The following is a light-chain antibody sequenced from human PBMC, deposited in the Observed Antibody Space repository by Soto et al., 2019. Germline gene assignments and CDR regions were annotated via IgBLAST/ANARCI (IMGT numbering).Light chain of an antibody. CDR1: QSVGTY. V-gene: IGKV3-11*01. Sequence: EIVLTQSPATLSLSPGERAILSCRASQSVGTYLAWYQQKPGQAPSLLIYDASNRATGIPARFGGRGSGTDLTLTIHSLDPEHFAVYYCQQRSNWPGTFGPGTKVDIK. CDR3: QQRSNWPGT. CDR2: DAS. J-gene: IGKJ3*01.